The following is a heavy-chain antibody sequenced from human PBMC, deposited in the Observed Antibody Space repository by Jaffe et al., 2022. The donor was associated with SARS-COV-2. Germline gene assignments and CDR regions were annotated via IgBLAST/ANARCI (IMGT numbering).Heavy chain of an antibody. CDR3: ARGYGSFDY. CDR2: ISYDGSNK. J-gene: IGHJ4*02. V-gene: IGHV3-30*03. Sequence: QVQLVESGGGVVQPGRSLRLSCAASGFTFSSYGMHWVRQAPGKGLEWVAVISYDGSNKYYADSVKGRFTISRDNSKNTLYLQMNSLRAEDTAVYYCARGYGSFDYWGQGTLVTVSS. CDR1: GFTFSSYG. D-gene: IGHD4-17*01.